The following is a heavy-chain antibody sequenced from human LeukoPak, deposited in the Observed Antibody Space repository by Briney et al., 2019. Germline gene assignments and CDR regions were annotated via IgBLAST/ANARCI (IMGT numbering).Heavy chain of an antibody. V-gene: IGHV3-7*01. CDR1: GFTFSTYW. Sequence: PGGSLRLSCAASGFTFSTYWMSWVRQAPGKGLEWVANIKRDGSEKYYVDSVKGRFTISRDNAKNSLYLQMNSLRAEDTAVYYCARDLEYLLALGGVDYWGQGTLVTVSS. D-gene: IGHD3-3*01. CDR3: ARDLEYLLALGGVDY. J-gene: IGHJ4*02. CDR2: IKRDGSEK.